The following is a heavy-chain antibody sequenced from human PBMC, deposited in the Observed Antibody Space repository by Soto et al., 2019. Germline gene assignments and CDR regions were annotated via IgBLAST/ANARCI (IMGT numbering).Heavy chain of an antibody. CDR2: IIPIFGTT. D-gene: IGHD3-10*01. Sequence: QVQLVQSGAEVRKPGSSVKVSCKASGGTFSNYAISWVRQAPGQGLEWMGGIIPIFGTTNYAQTFQGRVTITADESTSTAYMELSSLRSEDTAIYYCARDPFDGLWFDNDYWGQGTLVTVSS. J-gene: IGHJ4*02. CDR3: ARDPFDGLWFDNDY. CDR1: GGTFSNYA. V-gene: IGHV1-69*12.